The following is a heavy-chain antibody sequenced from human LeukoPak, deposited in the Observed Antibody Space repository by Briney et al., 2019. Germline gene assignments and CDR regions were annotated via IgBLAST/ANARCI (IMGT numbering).Heavy chain of an antibody. J-gene: IGHJ3*02. Sequence: GASVKVSCKASGYTFTSYDINWVRQAPGQGLEWMGWINPNSGGTNYAQKFQGRVTMTRDTSISTAYMELSRLRSDDTAVYYCARGGPLADYDFWSGYYYHAFDIWGQGTMVTVSS. CDR2: INPNSGGT. CDR1: GYTFTSYD. V-gene: IGHV1-2*02. D-gene: IGHD3-3*01. CDR3: ARGGPLADYDFWSGYYYHAFDI.